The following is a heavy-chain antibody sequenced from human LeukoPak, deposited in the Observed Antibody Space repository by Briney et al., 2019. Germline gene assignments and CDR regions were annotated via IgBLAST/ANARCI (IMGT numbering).Heavy chain of an antibody. Sequence: ASVKVSCKASGYTFTGYYIHWVRQAPGQGLEWMAWINPNSGGTSCAQKFQGRVTTTRDTSISTVYMELSSLRSDDTAMYYCARVESTEGISWYREFDYWRQGTLVTVSS. CDR2: INPNSGGT. D-gene: IGHD6-13*01. V-gene: IGHV1-2*02. J-gene: IGHJ4*02. CDR1: GYTFTGYY. CDR3: ARVESTEGISWYREFDY.